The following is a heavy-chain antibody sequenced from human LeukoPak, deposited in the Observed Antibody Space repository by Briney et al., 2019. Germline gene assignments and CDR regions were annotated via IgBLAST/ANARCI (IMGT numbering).Heavy chain of an antibody. CDR1: GGSISSTSNY. Sequence: SETLSLTCTVSGGSISSTSNYWGWIRQPPGKGLEYIGSIYYSGSAYYNPSLKSRVTMSIDASKNKFSLNLSSVTAADTSVYYCARRDWYFDLWGRGNLVTVSS. CDR3: ARRDWYFDL. J-gene: IGHJ2*01. CDR2: IYYSGSA. V-gene: IGHV4-39*01.